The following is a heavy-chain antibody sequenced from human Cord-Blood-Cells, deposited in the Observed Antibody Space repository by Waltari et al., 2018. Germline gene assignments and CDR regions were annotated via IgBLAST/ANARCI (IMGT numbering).Heavy chain of an antibody. D-gene: IGHD6-6*01. CDR2: IYYSGST. CDR3: ARHGYSSSSYYFDY. Sequence: QLQLQESGPGLVTPSATLSLTCTVTGGSISSSSYSWAWIRQPPGKGLEWIGSIYYSGSTYYNPSLKSRVTISVDTSKNQFSLKLSSVTAADTAVYYCARHGYSSSSYYFDYWGQGTLVTVSS. J-gene: IGHJ4*02. V-gene: IGHV4-39*01. CDR1: GGSISSSSYS.